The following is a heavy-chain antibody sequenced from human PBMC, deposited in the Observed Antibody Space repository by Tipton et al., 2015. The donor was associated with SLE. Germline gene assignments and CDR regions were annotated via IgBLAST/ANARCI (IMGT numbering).Heavy chain of an antibody. CDR3: AREAPSGWFGY. Sequence: GSLRLSCAASGFTFSSYEMNWVRQAPGKGLEWVSYISSSGSTIYYADSVKGRFTISRDNAKNSLYLQMNSLRAEDTAVYYCAREAPSGWFGYWGQGTLVTVSS. CDR1: GFTFSSYE. CDR2: ISSSGSTI. V-gene: IGHV3-48*03. J-gene: IGHJ4*02. D-gene: IGHD6-19*01.